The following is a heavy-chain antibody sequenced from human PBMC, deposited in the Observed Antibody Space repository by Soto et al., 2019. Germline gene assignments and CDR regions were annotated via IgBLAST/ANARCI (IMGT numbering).Heavy chain of an antibody. Sequence: QVQLQQWGAGLLKPSETLSLTCAVYGGSFSGYYWSWIRQPPGKGREWIGEINHSGSTNYNQSLKSRVTISVDTSKNQFSLKLSSVTAADTAVYYCARGRRYDFWSGFSLDYWGLGTLVTVSS. J-gene: IGHJ4*02. CDR3: ARGRRYDFWSGFSLDY. CDR2: INHSGST. CDR1: GGSFSGYY. V-gene: IGHV4-34*01. D-gene: IGHD3-3*01.